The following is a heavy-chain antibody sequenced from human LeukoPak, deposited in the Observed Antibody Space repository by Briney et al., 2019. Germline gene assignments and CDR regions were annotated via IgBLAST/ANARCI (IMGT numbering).Heavy chain of an antibody. CDR3: AREVLGYCSSTSCWRFDY. CDR2: IYTSGST. D-gene: IGHD2-2*01. Sequence: PSETLSLTCTVPGGSISSYYWSWIRQPAGKGLEWIGRIYTSGSTNYNPSLKSRVTMSVDTSKNQFSLKLSSVTAADTAVYYCAREVLGYCSSTSCWRFDYWGQGTLVTVSS. J-gene: IGHJ4*02. V-gene: IGHV4-4*07. CDR1: GGSISSYY.